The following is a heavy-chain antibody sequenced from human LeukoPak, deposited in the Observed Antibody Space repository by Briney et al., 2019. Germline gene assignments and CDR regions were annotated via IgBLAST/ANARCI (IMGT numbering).Heavy chain of an antibody. D-gene: IGHD1-1*01. Sequence: SETLSLTCSVSGGSLDSIYCSSIPQSPGTGVGSNGYIYTNGSTNVNPSLRNRVGMSIDASENPFSLNVYSVTAADTAVYYCANYVRNVHYYMDVWGKGTTVSVSS. CDR3: ANYVRNVHYYMDV. J-gene: IGHJ6*03. CDR1: GGSLDSIY. CDR2: IYTNGST. V-gene: IGHV4-4*09.